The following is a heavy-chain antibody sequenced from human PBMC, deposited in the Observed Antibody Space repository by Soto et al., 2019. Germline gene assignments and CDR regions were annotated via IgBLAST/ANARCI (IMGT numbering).Heavy chain of an antibody. D-gene: IGHD2-15*01. V-gene: IGHV5-10-1*01. CDR2: IDPTDSFT. Sequence: GESLKISCKASGYKFTTFWLNWVRQTPGKGLEWLGRIDPTDSFTNYSPPFEGHVTISVDRSISTAYLQWNSLQASDTAIYYCARPASGGSRDAFDVWGQGTTVTV. CDR3: ARPASGGSRDAFDV. J-gene: IGHJ3*01. CDR1: GYKFTTFW.